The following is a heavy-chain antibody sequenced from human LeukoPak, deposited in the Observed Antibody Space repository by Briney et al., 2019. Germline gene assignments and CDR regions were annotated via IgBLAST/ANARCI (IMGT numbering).Heavy chain of an antibody. CDR3: AKGGGDSCYSVNDY. J-gene: IGHJ4*02. D-gene: IGHD2-15*01. CDR1: GFTVSSNY. V-gene: IGHV3-53*01. Sequence: GGSLRLSCAASGFTVSSNYMSWVRQAPGKGLEWVSVIYSGGSTYYADSVKGRFTTSRDNSKNTLYLQMNGLRAEDTAVYYCAKGGGDSCYSVNDYRGQGTLVTVSS. CDR2: IYSGGST.